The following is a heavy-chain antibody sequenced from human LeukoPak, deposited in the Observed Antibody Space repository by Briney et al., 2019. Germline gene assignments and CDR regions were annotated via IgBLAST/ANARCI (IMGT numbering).Heavy chain of an antibody. CDR3: ARRAGAYSHPYGY. J-gene: IGHJ4*02. D-gene: IGHD4/OR15-4a*01. CDR2: ISGSGVNT. Sequence: GGSLRLSCAASGFIFSSYAMSWVRQAPGKGLEWVSGISGSGVNTVYADSMKGRFTISRDNSQNVVDLQMNSLRAEDTAVYYCARRAGAYSHPYGYWGQGTLVTVSS. CDR1: GFIFSSYA. V-gene: IGHV3-23*01.